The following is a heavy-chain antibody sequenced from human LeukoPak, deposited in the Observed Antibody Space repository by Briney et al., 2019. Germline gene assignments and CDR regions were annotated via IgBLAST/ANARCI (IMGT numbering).Heavy chain of an antibody. CDR1: GFTFSSYA. J-gene: IGHJ3*02. Sequence: GGSLRLSCAASGFTFSSYAMSWVRQAPGKGLEWVSYISSSGSTIYYADSVKGRFTISRDNAKNSLYLQMNSLRAEDTAVYYCARGEDGYNFGGDAFDIWGQGTMVTVSS. CDR3: ARGEDGYNFGGDAFDI. V-gene: IGHV3-48*04. CDR2: ISSSGSTI. D-gene: IGHD5-24*01.